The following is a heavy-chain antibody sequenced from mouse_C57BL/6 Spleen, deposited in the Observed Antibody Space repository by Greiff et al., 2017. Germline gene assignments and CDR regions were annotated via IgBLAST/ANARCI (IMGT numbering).Heavy chain of an antibody. D-gene: IGHD1-1*01. Sequence: QVQLQQPGAELVKPGASVKMSCKASGYTFTSYWITWVKQRPGQGLEWIGDIYPGSGSTKYNEKFKSKATLTVDTSSSTAYMQLSSLTSEDSAVYYCARGMDYYGSSYSYAMDYWGQGTSVTVSS. CDR3: ARGMDYYGSSYSYAMDY. J-gene: IGHJ4*01. V-gene: IGHV1-55*01. CDR1: GYTFTSYW. CDR2: IYPGSGST.